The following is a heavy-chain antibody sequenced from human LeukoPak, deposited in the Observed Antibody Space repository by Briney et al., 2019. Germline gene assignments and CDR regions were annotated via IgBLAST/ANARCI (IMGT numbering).Heavy chain of an antibody. D-gene: IGHD1-7*01. Sequence: PGGSLRLSCVASGFTISSYSMNWVRQAPGKGLEWVSLISGHGGSTYYADSVKGRFTISRDNSKNSLYLQMNSLRTEDTALYYCAKDMERYNWNYVIDYWGQGTLVTVSS. J-gene: IGHJ4*02. V-gene: IGHV3-43*02. CDR2: ISGHGGST. CDR1: GFTISSYS. CDR3: AKDMERYNWNYVIDY.